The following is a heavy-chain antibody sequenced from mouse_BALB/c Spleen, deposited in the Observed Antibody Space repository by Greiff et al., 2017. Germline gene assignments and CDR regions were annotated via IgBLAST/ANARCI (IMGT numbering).Heavy chain of an antibody. CDR1: GFTFSSYA. V-gene: IGHV5-9-3*01. J-gene: IGHJ4*01. D-gene: IGHD2-1*01. CDR3: ARGNPYGNYGGGAMDY. CDR2: ISSGGSYT. Sequence: QVESGGGLVKPGGSLKLSCAASGFTFSSYAMSWVRQTPEKRLEWVATISSGGSYTYYPDSVKGRFTISRDNAKNTLYLQMSSLRSEDTAMYYCARGNPYGNYGGGAMDYWGQGTSVTVSS.